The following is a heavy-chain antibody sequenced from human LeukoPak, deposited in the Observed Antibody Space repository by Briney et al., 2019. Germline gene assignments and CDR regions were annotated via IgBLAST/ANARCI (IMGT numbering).Heavy chain of an antibody. Sequence: SETLSLTCTVSGGSISSYYWSWIWQPPGKGLEWIRYIYYSGSTNYNPSLKSRVTISVDTSKNQFSLKLSSVTAADTAVYYCARSGGIPSNFDYWGQGTLVTVSS. D-gene: IGHD3-16*01. J-gene: IGHJ4*02. CDR1: GGSISSYY. CDR3: ARSGGIPSNFDY. V-gene: IGHV4-59*08. CDR2: IYYSGST.